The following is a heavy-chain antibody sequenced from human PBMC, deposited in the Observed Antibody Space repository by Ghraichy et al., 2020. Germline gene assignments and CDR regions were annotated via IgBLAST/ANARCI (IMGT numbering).Heavy chain of an antibody. CDR3: ARDAGIAAAGSYWYFDL. J-gene: IGHJ2*01. D-gene: IGHD6-13*01. Sequence: GGSLRLSCAASGFTFSSYSMNWVRQAPGKGLEWVSYISSSSSTIYYADSVKGRFTISRDNAKNSLYLQMNSLRAEDTAVYYCARDAGIAAAGSYWYFDLWGRGTLVTVSS. CDR1: GFTFSSYS. V-gene: IGHV3-48*01. CDR2: ISSSSSTI.